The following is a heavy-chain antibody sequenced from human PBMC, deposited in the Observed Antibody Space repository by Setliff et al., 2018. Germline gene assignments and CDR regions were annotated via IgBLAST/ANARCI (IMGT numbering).Heavy chain of an antibody. CDR3: ARPIESSRWHPFDS. V-gene: IGHV5-10-1*01. CDR1: EYSFIDYW. J-gene: IGHJ5*01. Sequence: GESLKISCRGSEYSFIDYWISWVRQKPGGGLEWMGKVDPSDSYATYGPSFQGHVTISVDTSINTVYLQWSRLEASDSGIYYCARPIESSRWHPFDSWGQGTLVTVSS. D-gene: IGHD2-2*01. CDR2: VDPSDSYA.